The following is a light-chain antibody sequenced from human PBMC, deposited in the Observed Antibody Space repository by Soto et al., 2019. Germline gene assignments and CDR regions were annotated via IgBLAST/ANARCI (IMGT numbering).Light chain of an antibody. CDR1: SSNIGSNT. Sequence: QSVLTQPPSASGTPGQRVTISCSGSSSNIGSNTVNWYQQLPGKAPKLLIYSKNQRPSGVPDRFSGSKSGTSASLTISGLQSEDEADYYCAAWDDSLNGPVFGGGTKLTVL. V-gene: IGLV1-44*01. J-gene: IGLJ2*01. CDR2: SKN. CDR3: AAWDDSLNGPV.